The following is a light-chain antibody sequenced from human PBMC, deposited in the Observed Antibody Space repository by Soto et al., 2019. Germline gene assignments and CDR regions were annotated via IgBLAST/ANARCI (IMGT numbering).Light chain of an antibody. CDR3: QRYGSSPPHT. J-gene: IGKJ2*01. CDR1: QSVHNNY. Sequence: EIVLTQSPGTLSLSPGEGATLSCRASQSVHNNYLAWYQQKPGQAPRPLIFGASSRATGVPDRFSGSGSGTDFTLTISRLESEDFGVYYCQRYGSSPPHTFGQGTRLE. V-gene: IGKV3-20*01. CDR2: GAS.